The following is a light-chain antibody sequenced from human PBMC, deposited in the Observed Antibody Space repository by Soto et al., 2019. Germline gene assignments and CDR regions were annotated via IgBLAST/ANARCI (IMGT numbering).Light chain of an antibody. Sequence: EIVMTQSPGTLSLSPGDTATLSCRASQSLGSDLAWYQQKPGQAPRLLIFGASARPTGIPARISGSGSGTEFTLTISSLRSEDFAVYYCQQRSNWPTFGGGTKVEIK. CDR1: QSLGSD. CDR3: QQRSNWPT. J-gene: IGKJ4*01. V-gene: IGKV3-15*01. CDR2: GAS.